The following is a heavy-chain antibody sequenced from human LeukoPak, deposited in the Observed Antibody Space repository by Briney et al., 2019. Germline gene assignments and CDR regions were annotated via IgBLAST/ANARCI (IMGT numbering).Heavy chain of an antibody. J-gene: IGHJ3*02. V-gene: IGHV4-59*12. CDR2: IYYSGST. CDR1: GGSISSYY. Sequence: SETLSLTCTVSGGSISSYYWSWIRQPPGKGLEWIGYIYYSGSTYYNPSLKSRVTISVDTSKNQFSLKLSSVTAADTAVYYCAREASLGGAFDIWGQGTMVTVSS. D-gene: IGHD3-16*01. CDR3: AREASLGGAFDI.